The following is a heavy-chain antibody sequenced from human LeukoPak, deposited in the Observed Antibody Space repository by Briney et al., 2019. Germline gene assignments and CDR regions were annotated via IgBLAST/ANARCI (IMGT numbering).Heavy chain of an antibody. CDR3: ARVGGGIAAAGTAVDY. J-gene: IGHJ4*02. V-gene: IGHV3-23*01. Sequence: GGSLRLSCAASGFTFSSYAMTWVRQAPGKGLEWVSAISGSGSTTYYADSVKGRFTISRDNSKNTLCLQMSSLRAEDTAVYYCARVGGGIAAAGTAVDYWGQGTLVTVSS. D-gene: IGHD6-13*01. CDR2: ISGSGSTT. CDR1: GFTFSSYA.